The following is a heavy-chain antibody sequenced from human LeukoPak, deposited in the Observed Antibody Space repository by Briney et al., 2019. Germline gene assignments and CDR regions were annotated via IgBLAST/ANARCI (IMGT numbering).Heavy chain of an antibody. CDR2: ISGSSTYT. CDR3: ARDWSYGFNY. J-gene: IGHJ4*02. V-gene: IGHV3-21*01. D-gene: IGHD5-18*01. Sequence: PGGSLRLSCAASGFTFSSYTMNWVRQAPGKGLEWISSISGSSTYTYHAESVQGRFTISRDNAKNSLYLQMNSLRAEDTAVYYCARDWSYGFNYWGQGTLVTVSS. CDR1: GFTFSSYT.